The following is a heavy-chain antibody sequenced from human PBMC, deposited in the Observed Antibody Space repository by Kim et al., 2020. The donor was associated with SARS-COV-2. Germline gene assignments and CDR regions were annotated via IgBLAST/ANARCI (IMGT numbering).Heavy chain of an antibody. V-gene: IGHV3-21*01. J-gene: IGHJ4*02. Sequence: GGSLRLSCAASGFTFSSYSMNWVRQAPGKGLEWVSSISSSSSYIFYADSVKGRFTISRDNAKNSLYLQMNSLRAEDTAVHYCARDNILLWFGELLDVNAFDYWGQGTLVTVSS. CDR3: ARDNILLWFGELLDVNAFDY. CDR2: ISSSSSYI. D-gene: IGHD3-10*01. CDR1: GFTFSSYS.